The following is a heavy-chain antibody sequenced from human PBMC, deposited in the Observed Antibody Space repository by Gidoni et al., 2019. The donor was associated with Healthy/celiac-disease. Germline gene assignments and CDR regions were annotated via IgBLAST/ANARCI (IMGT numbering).Heavy chain of an antibody. CDR2: TDYSGRT. J-gene: IGHJ4*02. CDR3: ASLRDGYSQGWGFDY. Sequence: QVQLQEAGPGLVKPSETLSLTRTVSGASISSYYCSWFRQPPGKGLEWIGYTDYSGRTNYNPSLKSRVTITVDTSKNQCSLKLSSGTAADTAVYYCASLRDGYSQGWGFDYWGQGTLVTVSS. D-gene: IGHD5-18*01. CDR1: GASISSYY. V-gene: IGHV4-59*01.